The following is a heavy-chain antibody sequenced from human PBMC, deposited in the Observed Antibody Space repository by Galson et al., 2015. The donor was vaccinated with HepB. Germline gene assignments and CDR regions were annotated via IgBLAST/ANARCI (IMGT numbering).Heavy chain of an antibody. D-gene: IGHD3-3*01. Sequence: SLRLSCAVSEFTFSSYWMTWVRQAPGRGLEWVATIKQEGSEKYYVESVKGRFTISRDNAKNSLYLEMNNLRTEDTAVYYCACGELTLRFWSGYHRYWGQGTLVTVSS. J-gene: IGHJ4*02. CDR2: IKQEGSEK. CDR3: ACGELTLRFWSGYHRY. V-gene: IGHV3-7*01. CDR1: EFTFSSYW.